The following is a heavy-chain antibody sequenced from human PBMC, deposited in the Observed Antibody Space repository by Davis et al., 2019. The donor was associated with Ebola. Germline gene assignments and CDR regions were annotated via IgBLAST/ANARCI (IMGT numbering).Heavy chain of an antibody. CDR3: ARDLNWGDAFDI. CDR2: ISSSSSYI. D-gene: IGHD7-27*01. Sequence: GESLKISCAASGFTFSGYSMNWVRQAPGKGLEWVSSISSSSSYIYYADSVKGRFTISRDNAKNSLYLQMNSLRAEDTAVYYCARDLNWGDAFDIWGQGTMVTVSS. V-gene: IGHV3-21*01. J-gene: IGHJ3*02. CDR1: GFTFSGYS.